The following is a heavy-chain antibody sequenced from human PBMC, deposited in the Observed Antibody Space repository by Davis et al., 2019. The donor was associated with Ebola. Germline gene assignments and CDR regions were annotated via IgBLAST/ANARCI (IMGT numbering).Heavy chain of an antibody. CDR3: AKDTSNVWFDV. D-gene: IGHD6-19*01. CDR2: ISSSSSYI. V-gene: IGHV3-11*05. CDR1: GFTFSFYY. Sequence: GESLKISCAASGFTFSFYYMSWIRQAPGKGLEWVSSISSSSSYIYYADSVKGRFTISRDNSKNTLHLQMNSLRVEDTAIYYCAKDTSNVWFDVWGQGTMVTVSS. J-gene: IGHJ3*01.